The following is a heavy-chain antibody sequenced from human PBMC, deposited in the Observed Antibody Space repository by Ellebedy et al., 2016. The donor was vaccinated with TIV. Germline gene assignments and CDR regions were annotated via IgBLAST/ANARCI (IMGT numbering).Heavy chain of an antibody. V-gene: IGHV3-74*01. CDR1: GFSFSNYW. CDR3: ARDRWAEYTFDT. CDR2: INSDGSGT. Sequence: GESLKISCVASGFSFSNYWIHWVRQVPGKGLVWVSRINSDGSGTSYADSVKGRFRISRDNAENTVSLQMNSLRAEDRAIYYCARDRWAEYTFDTWGQGTMVTVSS. J-gene: IGHJ3*02. D-gene: IGHD6-6*01.